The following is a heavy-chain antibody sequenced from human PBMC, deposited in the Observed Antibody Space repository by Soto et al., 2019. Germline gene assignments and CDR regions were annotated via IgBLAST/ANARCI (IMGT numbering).Heavy chain of an antibody. CDR1: GFTFSSYA. Sequence: GGSLRLSCAASGFTFSSYAMSWVRKAPGKGLEWVSGISSSGGSTYYADSVKGRFTISRDNSKNTLFLRMNRPRVEDTAVYYCMRPAPRGRHYFYFGMDVWGQGTTVTVSS. D-gene: IGHD3-10*01. V-gene: IGHV3-23*01. CDR3: MRPAPRGRHYFYFGMDV. J-gene: IGHJ6*02. CDR2: ISSSGGST.